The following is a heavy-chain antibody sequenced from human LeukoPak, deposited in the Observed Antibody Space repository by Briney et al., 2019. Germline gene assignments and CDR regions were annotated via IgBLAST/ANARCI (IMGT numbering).Heavy chain of an antibody. CDR2: INSDGSTT. D-gene: IGHD6-19*01. Sequence: GGSLRLSCAASGFTFSGYWMHWVRQAPGKGLVWVSRINSDGSTTSYADSVMGRFTISRDSVKNTLYLQMNSLRAEDTAVYYCARVIYSGWEGELSDWGQGTLVTVSS. CDR1: GFTFSGYW. J-gene: IGHJ4*02. V-gene: IGHV3-74*01. CDR3: ARVIYSGWEGELSD.